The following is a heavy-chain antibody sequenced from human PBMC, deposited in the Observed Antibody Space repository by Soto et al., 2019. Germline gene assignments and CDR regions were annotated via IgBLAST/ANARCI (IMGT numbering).Heavy chain of an antibody. CDR1: GGSISSSSYY. D-gene: IGHD2-15*01. CDR3: ARHVYCSGGSCYSYWFDP. V-gene: IGHV4-39*01. CDR2: IYYSGST. Sequence: QLQLQESGPGLVKPSETLSLTCTVSGGSISSSSYYWGCIRQPPGKGLEWIGSIYYSGSTYYNPSLKSRVTISVDTSKNQFSLKLSSVTAADTAVYYCARHVYCSGGSCYSYWFDPWGQGTLVTVS. J-gene: IGHJ5*02.